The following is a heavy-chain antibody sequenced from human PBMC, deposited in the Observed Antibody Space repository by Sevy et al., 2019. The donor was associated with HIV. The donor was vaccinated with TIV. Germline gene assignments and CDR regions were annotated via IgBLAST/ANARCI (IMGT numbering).Heavy chain of an antibody. CDR1: GYTFTTYG. CDR3: ARSTQVAGRSNWFDP. V-gene: IGHV1-18*01. J-gene: IGHJ5*02. Sequence: ASVKVSCKASGYTFTTYGITWVRQAPGQGLEWMGWISTYNSITNYAQKFQGRVTMTTDTSTSTAYMELRSLGSDDTAVYCCARSTQVAGRSNWFDPWGQGTLVTVSS. D-gene: IGHD6-19*01. CDR2: ISTYNSIT.